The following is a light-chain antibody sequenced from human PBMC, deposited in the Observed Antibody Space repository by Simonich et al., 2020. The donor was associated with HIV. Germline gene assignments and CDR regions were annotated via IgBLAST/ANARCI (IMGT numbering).Light chain of an antibody. J-gene: IGKJ1*01. CDR3: QQYGSSPRT. V-gene: IGKV3-20*01. CDR1: QIVSSSY. CDR2: GAS. Sequence: VMTQSPGTLSLSPGERATLSCRASQIVSSSYLAWYQQKPGPAPRLLIYGASSRATGIPDRFSGSGSGTDFTLTISRLEPEDFAVYYCQQYGSSPRTFGQGTKVEIK.